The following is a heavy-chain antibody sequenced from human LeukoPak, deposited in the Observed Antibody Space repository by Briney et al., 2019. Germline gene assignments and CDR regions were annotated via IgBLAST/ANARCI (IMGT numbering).Heavy chain of an antibody. J-gene: IGHJ5*02. CDR3: ARDLPIVGATSGWFDP. V-gene: IGHV4-61*02. CDR2: IYTSGST. D-gene: IGHD1-26*01. Sequence: SQTLSLTCTVSGGSISSGSYYWSWIRQPAGKGLEWIRRIYTSGSTNYNPSLKSRVTISVDTSKNQFSLKLSSVTAADTAVYYCARDLPIVGATSGWFDPWGQGTLVTVSS. CDR1: GGSISSGSYY.